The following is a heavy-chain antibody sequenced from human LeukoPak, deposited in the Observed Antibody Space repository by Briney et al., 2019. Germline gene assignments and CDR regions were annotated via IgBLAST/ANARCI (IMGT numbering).Heavy chain of an antibody. Sequence: ASVKVSCKASGYTFTSYYMHWVRQAPGQGLEWMGIINPSGGSTSYAQKFQGRVTMTRDTSISTAYMELSRLRSDDTAVYYCARDHTIAAAGTLGYWGQGTLVTVSS. D-gene: IGHD6-13*01. J-gene: IGHJ4*02. CDR2: INPSGGST. CDR3: ARDHTIAAAGTLGY. V-gene: IGHV1-46*01. CDR1: GYTFTSYY.